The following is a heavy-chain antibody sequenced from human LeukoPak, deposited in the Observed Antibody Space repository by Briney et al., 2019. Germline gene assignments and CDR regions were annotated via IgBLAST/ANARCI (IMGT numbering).Heavy chain of an antibody. CDR1: GFTFSDYW. CDR2: IERDGSTT. J-gene: IGHJ4*02. Sequence: GGSLRLSCAGSGFTFSDYWMHWVRQAPGKGLVWVSRIERDGSTTYYADSVKGRFTIFRDTAKNTLYLQMNSLRAEDTAVYYCAREHRNVGATVDNWGQGTLVTVSS. D-gene: IGHD1-26*01. CDR3: AREHRNVGATVDN. V-gene: IGHV3-74*01.